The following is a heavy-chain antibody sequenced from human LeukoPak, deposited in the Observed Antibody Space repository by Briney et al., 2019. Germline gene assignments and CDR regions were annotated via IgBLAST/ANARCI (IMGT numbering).Heavy chain of an antibody. CDR2: MYSRGDT. D-gene: IGHD6-13*01. J-gene: IGHJ5*02. CDR1: GFTVSDNY. V-gene: IGHV3-53*01. CDR3: ARDAPQVPAAGVLAS. Sequence: GGSLRLSCAASGFTVSDNYMSWVRQAPGRGLEWVSVMYSRGDTYYANSVKGRFTFSRDISKNTVYLQMKGLRTEDTAMYYCARDAPQVPAAGVLASWGQGTLVIVSS.